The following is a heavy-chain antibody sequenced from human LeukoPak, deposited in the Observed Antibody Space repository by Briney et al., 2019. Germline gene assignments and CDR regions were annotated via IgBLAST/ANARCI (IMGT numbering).Heavy chain of an antibody. J-gene: IGHJ4*02. Sequence: SVKVSCKASGGTFSSYAISWVRQAPGQGLEWMGGIIPIFGTANYAQKFQGRVTITTDESTSTAYMELSSLRSEDTAVYYCATVFPEQLVPADYWGQGTLVTVSS. D-gene: IGHD6-13*01. CDR1: GGTFSSYA. CDR2: IIPIFGTA. CDR3: ATVFPEQLVPADY. V-gene: IGHV1-69*05.